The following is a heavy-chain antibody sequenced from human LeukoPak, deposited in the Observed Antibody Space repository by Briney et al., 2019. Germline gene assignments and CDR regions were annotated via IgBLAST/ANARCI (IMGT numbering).Heavy chain of an antibody. CDR2: ISGSGGST. CDR3: AKVPGYYYDSSGYLFDY. J-gene: IGHJ4*02. D-gene: IGHD3-22*01. CDR1: GFTFSSYA. Sequence: GGSLRLSCAAPGFTFSSYAMSWVRQAPGKGLEWVSAISGSGGSTYYADSVKGRFTISRDNSKNTLYLQMNSLRAEDTAVYYCAKVPGYYYDSSGYLFDYWGQGTLVTVSS. V-gene: IGHV3-23*01.